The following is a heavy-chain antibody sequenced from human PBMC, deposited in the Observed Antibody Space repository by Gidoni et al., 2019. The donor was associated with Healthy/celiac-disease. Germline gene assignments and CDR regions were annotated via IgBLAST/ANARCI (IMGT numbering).Heavy chain of an antibody. Sequence: QVQLQQWGAGLLKPSETLSLTCAVYGGSFSGYYWSWIRQPPGKGLEWIGEINHSGSTNYNPSLKSRVTISVDTSKNQFSLKLSSVTAADTAVYYCARGSGYRAFDIWGQGTMVTVSS. CDR3: ARGSGYRAFDI. CDR1: GGSFSGYY. D-gene: IGHD3-22*01. CDR2: INHSGST. J-gene: IGHJ3*02. V-gene: IGHV4-34*01.